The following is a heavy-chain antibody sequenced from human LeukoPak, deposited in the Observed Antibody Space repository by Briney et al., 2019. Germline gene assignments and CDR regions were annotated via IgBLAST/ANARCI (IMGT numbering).Heavy chain of an antibody. J-gene: IGHJ6*02. CDR1: GYTFTDYY. CDR3: ASPLITMVPYGLDV. CDR2: INPNSGGT. D-gene: IGHD3-10*01. Sequence: ASVKVSFKASGYTFTDYYMHWVRQAPGQGLEWMGWINPNSGGTNYAQKFQGRVTMTRDTSISTAYMELSRLRSDDTAVYYCASPLITMVPYGLDVWGQGTTVTVSS. V-gene: IGHV1-2*02.